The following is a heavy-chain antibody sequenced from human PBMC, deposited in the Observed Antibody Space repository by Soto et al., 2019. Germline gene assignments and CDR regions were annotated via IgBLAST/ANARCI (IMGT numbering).Heavy chain of an antibody. CDR3: AKDHQYHYDSSGKVDS. D-gene: IGHD3-22*01. Sequence: PGGSLRLSCADSGFTFSSYGMHWVRQAPGKGLEWVAVISYDGSNKYYADSVKGRFTISRDNYKNTLYLQMNSLRAEDTAVYYCAKDHQYHYDSSGKVDSWGQGALVTVSS. V-gene: IGHV3-30*18. CDR2: ISYDGSNK. CDR1: GFTFSSYG. J-gene: IGHJ4*02.